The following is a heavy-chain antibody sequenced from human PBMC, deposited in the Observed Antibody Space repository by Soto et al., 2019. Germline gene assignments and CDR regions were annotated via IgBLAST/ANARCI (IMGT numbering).Heavy chain of an antibody. V-gene: IGHV1-69*02. Sequence: QVQLVQSGAEVKKPGSSVKVSCKASGGTFSSYTISWVRQAPGQGLEWMGRIIPILGIANYAQKFQGRVTITADKSTSTAYMELSSLRSEDTAVYYCASRRVVVPAAPFDYWGQGTLVTVSS. D-gene: IGHD2-2*01. CDR2: IIPILGIA. J-gene: IGHJ4*02. CDR1: GGTFSSYT. CDR3: ASRRVVVPAAPFDY.